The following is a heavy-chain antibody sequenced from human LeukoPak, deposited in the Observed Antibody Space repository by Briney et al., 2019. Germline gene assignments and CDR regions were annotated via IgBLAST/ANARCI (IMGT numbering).Heavy chain of an antibody. J-gene: IGHJ4*02. CDR3: ARFRYCTSDSSCYYDFDY. D-gene: IGHD2-15*01. Sequence: SETLSLTCTVSGGSVRGYYWNWIRQPPERGLGWIGFIHYSGRTNYNPSLKSRVTMSVDTSKNQFSLMLSSMTAADTAVYYCARFRYCTSDSSCYYDFDYWGQGTLVTVSS. V-gene: IGHV4-59*02. CDR2: IHYSGRT. CDR1: GGSVRGYY.